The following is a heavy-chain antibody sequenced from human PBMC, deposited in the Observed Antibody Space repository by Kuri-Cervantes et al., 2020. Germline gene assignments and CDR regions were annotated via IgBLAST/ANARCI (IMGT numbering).Heavy chain of an antibody. CDR2: IKQDGSEK. CDR3: ARQYCSGGSCYVDTNDAFDI. CDR1: GFTFSSYW. Sequence: GGSLRLSCAASGFTFSSYWMSWVRQAPGKGLEWVANIKQDGSEKYYADSVKGRFTISRDNSKNTLYLQMNSLRAEDTAVYYCARQYCSGGSCYVDTNDAFDIWGQGTMVTVSS. J-gene: IGHJ3*02. D-gene: IGHD2-15*01. V-gene: IGHV3-7*01.